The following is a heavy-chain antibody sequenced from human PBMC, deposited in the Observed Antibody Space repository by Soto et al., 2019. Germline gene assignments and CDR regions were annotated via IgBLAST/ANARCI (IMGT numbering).Heavy chain of an antibody. CDR3: ARNKYSSSSLYYYYYGMDV. V-gene: IGHV1-69*01. J-gene: IGHJ6*02. CDR2: IIPIFGTA. D-gene: IGHD6-6*01. Sequence: QVQLVQSGAEVKKPGSSVKVSCKASGGTFSSYAISWVRQAPGQGLEWMGGIIPIFGTANYAQKFQGRVTITADESTSTAYMELSSLSSEDTAVYYCARNKYSSSSLYYYYYGMDVWGQGTTVTVSS. CDR1: GGTFSSYA.